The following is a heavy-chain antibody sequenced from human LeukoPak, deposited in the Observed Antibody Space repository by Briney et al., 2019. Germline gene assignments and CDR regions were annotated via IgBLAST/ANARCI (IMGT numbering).Heavy chain of an antibody. Sequence: SETLSLTCTVSGGSISSGSYYWSWIRQPAGKGLEWIGRIYTSGSTNYNPSLKSRVTISVDTSKNQFSLKLSSVTAADTAVYYCASLNVVSYGYYYYYYMDVWGKGTTVTISS. CDR2: IYTSGST. CDR1: GGSISSGSYY. CDR3: ASLNVVSYGYYYYYYMDV. V-gene: IGHV4-61*02. J-gene: IGHJ6*03. D-gene: IGHD5-18*01.